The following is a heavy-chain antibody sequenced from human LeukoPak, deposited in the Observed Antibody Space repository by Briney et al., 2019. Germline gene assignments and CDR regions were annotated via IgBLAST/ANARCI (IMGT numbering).Heavy chain of an antibody. CDR1: AFTFSSYA. J-gene: IGHJ4*02. D-gene: IGHD3-10*01. CDR2: ISGSGGST. Sequence: GGSLRLSCAASAFTFSSYAMSWVRQAPGKGLEWVSAISGSGGSTYYADSVKGRFTISRDNSKNTLYLQMNSLRAEDTAVYYCAKDSRMVRGVIDYWGQGTLVTVSS. CDR3: AKDSRMVRGVIDY. V-gene: IGHV3-23*01.